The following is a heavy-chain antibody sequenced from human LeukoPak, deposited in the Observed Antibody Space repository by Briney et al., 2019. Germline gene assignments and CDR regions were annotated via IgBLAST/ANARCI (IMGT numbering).Heavy chain of an antibody. CDR3: ARDGPAQMVDFDY. D-gene: IGHD3-10*01. CDR2: IHPNNGAT. J-gene: IGHJ4*02. CDR1: GYTFPRRGWY. Sequence: ASVNVSCKASGYTFPRRGWYLLGLRHAPGQGLECVGWIHPNNGATLYAQKFQGRVAMTTDTSISTAYMELRRLRPDDTAMYYCARDGPAQMVDFDYWGQGTLVTVSS. V-gene: IGHV1-2*02.